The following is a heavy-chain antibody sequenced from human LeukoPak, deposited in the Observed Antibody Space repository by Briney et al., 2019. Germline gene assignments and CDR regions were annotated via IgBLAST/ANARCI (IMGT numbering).Heavy chain of an antibody. V-gene: IGHV3-11*01. Sequence: GGSLRLSCAASEFVFSDYYMSWVRQAPGKGLEWVSYISSGGSTIYYADSVKGRFTISRDNAKNSLYLQMNSLRAEDTAVFYCARDPGSSAFDLWGQGSLVTVST. CDR3: ARDPGSSAFDL. D-gene: IGHD1-14*01. J-gene: IGHJ4*02. CDR2: ISSGGSTI. CDR1: EFVFSDYY.